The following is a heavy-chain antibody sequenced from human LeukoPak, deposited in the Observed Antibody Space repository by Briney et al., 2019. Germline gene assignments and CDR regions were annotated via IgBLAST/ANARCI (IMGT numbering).Heavy chain of an antibody. V-gene: IGHV4-38-2*02. CDR2: IYHSGST. D-gene: IGHD1-26*01. Sequence: SETLSLTCTVSGYSISSGYYWGWIRQPPGKGLEWIGSIYHSGSTYYNPSLKSRVTISVDASKNQFSLKLSSVTAADTAVYYCARNPVEGGIVHYWGQGTLVTVSS. CDR1: GYSISSGYY. CDR3: ARNPVEGGIVHY. J-gene: IGHJ4*02.